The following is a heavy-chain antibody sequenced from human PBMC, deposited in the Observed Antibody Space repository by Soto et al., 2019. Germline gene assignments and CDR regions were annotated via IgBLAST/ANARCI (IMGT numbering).Heavy chain of an antibody. J-gene: IGHJ5*02. CDR1: GGSFSGYY. D-gene: IGHD2-15*01. CDR2: INHSGST. V-gene: IGHV4-34*01. CDR3: ARGRGGSVWFDP. Sequence: SETLSLTCAVYGGSFSGYYWSWIRQPPGKGLEWIGEINHSGSTNYNPSLKSRVTISVDTSKNQFSLKLSSVTAADTAVYYCARGRGGSVWFDPWGQGTLVTVSS.